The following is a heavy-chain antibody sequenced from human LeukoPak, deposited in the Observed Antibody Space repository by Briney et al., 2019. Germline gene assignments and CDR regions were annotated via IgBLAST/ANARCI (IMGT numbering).Heavy chain of an antibody. CDR1: GFTFSSYA. Sequence: GGSLRLSCAAPGFTFSSYAMSWVRQAPGKGLEWVSAISGSGGSTYYADSVKGRFTISRDNSKNTLYLQMNSLRAEDTAVYYCAKETSGYVGYYMDVWGKGTTVTVSS. V-gene: IGHV3-23*01. CDR2: ISGSGGST. J-gene: IGHJ6*03. D-gene: IGHD5-12*01. CDR3: AKETSGYVGYYMDV.